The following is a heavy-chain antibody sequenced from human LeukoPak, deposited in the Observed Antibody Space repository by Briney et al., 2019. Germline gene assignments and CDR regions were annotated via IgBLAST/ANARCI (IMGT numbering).Heavy chain of an antibody. CDR1: GFTFSSYA. Sequence: QPGGSLRLSCAASGFTFSSYAMSWVRQAPGKGLEWVSAISGSGGSTYYADSVKGRFTISRDNSKNTLYLQMNSLRAEDTAVYYCAKDGGSGENDYVWGSYRYTLRYFDYWGQGTLVTVSS. CDR2: ISGSGGST. V-gene: IGHV3-23*01. D-gene: IGHD3-16*02. CDR3: AKDGGSGENDYVWGSYRYTLRYFDY. J-gene: IGHJ4*02.